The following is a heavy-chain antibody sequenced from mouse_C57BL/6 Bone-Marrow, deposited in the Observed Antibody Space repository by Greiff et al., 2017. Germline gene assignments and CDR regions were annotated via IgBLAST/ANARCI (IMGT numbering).Heavy chain of an antibody. CDR2: IDPEDGET. CDR1: GYNITDYY. J-gene: IGHJ2*01. D-gene: IGHD2-3*01. V-gene: IGHV14-2*01. CDR3: ARRDGTSCFDY. Sequence: VQLQQSGAELVKPGASVKLSCTASGYNITDYYMHWVKQRTEQGLEWIGRIDPEDGETKYTPKFQGKATMTADTSSNTAYLQLSSLTSEDTAVYYCARRDGTSCFDYWGQGTTLTVSS.